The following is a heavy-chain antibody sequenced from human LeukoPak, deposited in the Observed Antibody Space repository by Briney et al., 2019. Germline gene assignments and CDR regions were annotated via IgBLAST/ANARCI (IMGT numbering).Heavy chain of an antibody. V-gene: IGHV4-39*07. CDR1: GGSISSSSYY. D-gene: IGHD3-22*01. J-gene: IGHJ4*02. CDR3: AKSITMIVVVHFDY. Sequence: PSETLSLTCTVSGGSISSSSYYWGWIRQPPGKGLEWIGSIYYSGSTYYNPSLKSRVTISVDTSKNQFSLKLSSVTAADTAVYYCAKSITMIVVVHFDYWGQGTLVTVSS. CDR2: IYYSGST.